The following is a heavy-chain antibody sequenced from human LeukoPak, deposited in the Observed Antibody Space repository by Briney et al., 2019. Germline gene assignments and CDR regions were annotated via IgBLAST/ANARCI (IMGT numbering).Heavy chain of an antibody. Sequence: GASVKVSCKASGYTFTSYYMHWVRQAPGQGLEWMGIINPSGGSTSYAQKFQGRVTMTRDTSTSTVYMELSSLRSEDTAVYYCARDPQLRYFDWLFQGTWFDPWGQGTLVTVSS. J-gene: IGHJ5*02. CDR2: INPSGGST. CDR3: ARDPQLRYFDWLFQGTWFDP. D-gene: IGHD3-9*01. CDR1: GYTFTSYY. V-gene: IGHV1-46*01.